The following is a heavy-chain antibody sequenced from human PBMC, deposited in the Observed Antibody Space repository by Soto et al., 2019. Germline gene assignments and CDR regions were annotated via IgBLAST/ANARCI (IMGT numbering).Heavy chain of an antibody. CDR2: ISTDNGNT. Sequence: QVHLVQSGAEVRKPGASVKVSCKASGYSFTSYGISWVRQAPGQGLEWMGWISTDNGNTNYSHNLQDRVSMTIEPSTSTAYMELWSLGSDDTAVDYCARDVPDTSLFFYFYGMDVWGQGTTVTVSS. CDR1: GYSFTSYG. CDR3: ARDVPDTSLFFYFYGMDV. V-gene: IGHV1-18*01. J-gene: IGHJ6*02. D-gene: IGHD2-21*01.